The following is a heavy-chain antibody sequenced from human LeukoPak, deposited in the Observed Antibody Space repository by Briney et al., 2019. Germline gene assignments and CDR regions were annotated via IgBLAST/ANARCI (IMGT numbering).Heavy chain of an antibody. D-gene: IGHD2-15*01. CDR3: ARSLLSSGRYYYYGMDV. Sequence: GGSLRLSCAASGFTFSDYYMSWVRQAPGKGLEWVANIKQDGSEKYYVDSVKGRFTISRDNAEKSVYLQMNSLRAEDTAVYYCARSLLSSGRYYYYGMDVWGQGTTVTVSS. J-gene: IGHJ6*02. V-gene: IGHV3-7*01. CDR2: IKQDGSEK. CDR1: GFTFSDYY.